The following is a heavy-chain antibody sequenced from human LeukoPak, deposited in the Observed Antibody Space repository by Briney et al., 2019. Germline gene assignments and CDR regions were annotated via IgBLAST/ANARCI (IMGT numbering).Heavy chain of an antibody. Sequence: SETLSLTCAVYGGSFSGYYWSWIRQPPGKGLEWIGEINHSGSTNYNPSLKSRVTISVDTSKNQFSPKLSSVTAADTAVYYCARRGSITIFGVATTNWFDPWGQGTLVTVSS. D-gene: IGHD3-3*01. V-gene: IGHV4-34*01. J-gene: IGHJ5*02. CDR3: ARRGSITIFGVATTNWFDP. CDR2: INHSGST. CDR1: GGSFSGYY.